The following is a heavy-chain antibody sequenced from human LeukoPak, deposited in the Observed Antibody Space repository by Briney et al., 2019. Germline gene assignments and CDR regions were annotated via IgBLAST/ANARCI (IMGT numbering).Heavy chain of an antibody. CDR1: GYSFTAYY. D-gene: IGHD6-19*01. CDR3: ARETGIAVAGTSVTFDF. V-gene: IGHV1-2*06. CDR2: INPQSGDT. Sequence: ASVKVSCKTSGYSFTAYYIHWVRQIPGQGLEWMGRINPQSGDTKYAQRFQDRVIMTRDTSISTAYMDLNTLKSDDTAVYYCARETGIAVAGTSVTFDFWGQGTLITVSS. J-gene: IGHJ4*02.